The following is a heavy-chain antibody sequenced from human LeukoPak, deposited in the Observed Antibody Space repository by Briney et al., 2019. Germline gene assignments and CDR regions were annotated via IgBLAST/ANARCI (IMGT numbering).Heavy chain of an antibody. CDR3: TTDRSYGYFDT. CDR1: GFSFSNAW. D-gene: IGHD5-18*01. CDR2: IKSKTDGGTT. J-gene: IGHJ4*02. V-gene: IGHV3-15*01. Sequence: GGSLRLSCAASGFSFSNAWMSWVRQAPGKGLEWVGHIKSKTDGGTTDYAAPVKGRFIISRDDSKNTLYLQMNSLKTEDTAVYYCTTDRSYGYFDTGAREPWSPSPQ.